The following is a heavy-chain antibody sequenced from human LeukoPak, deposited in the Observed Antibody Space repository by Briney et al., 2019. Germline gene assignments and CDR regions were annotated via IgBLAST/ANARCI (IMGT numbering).Heavy chain of an antibody. D-gene: IGHD4-23*01. J-gene: IGHJ4*02. V-gene: IGHV4-39*01. CDR2: IFYSGTT. CDR3: ARFSNYGGHSGDGY. CDR1: GGATSSSNYY. Sequence: SETLSLTCTVSGGATSSSNYYWAWIRQPPGKGLEWIGSIFYSGTTHYNPSLKSRVTISVDTSKNQFSLKLTSVTAADTAVYYCARFSNYGGHSGDGYWGQGTLVTVSS.